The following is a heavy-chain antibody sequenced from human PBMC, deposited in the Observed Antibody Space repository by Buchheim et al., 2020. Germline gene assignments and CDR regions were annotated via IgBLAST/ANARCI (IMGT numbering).Heavy chain of an antibody. D-gene: IGHD6-19*01. CDR2: ISGSGGST. V-gene: IGHV3-23*01. J-gene: IGHJ4*02. CDR1: GFTFSSYA. CDR3: AKSWSSGWYGVTETYFAY. Sequence: EVQLLESGGGLVQPGGSLRLSCAPSGFTFSSYAMSWVRQAPGKGLEWVSAISGSGGSTYYADSVKGRFTISRDNSKNTLYLQMNSLRAEDTAVYYCAKSWSSGWYGVTETYFAYWGQGTL.